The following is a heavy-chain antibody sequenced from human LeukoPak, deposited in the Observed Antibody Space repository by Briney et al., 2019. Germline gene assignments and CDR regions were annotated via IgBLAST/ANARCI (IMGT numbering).Heavy chain of an antibody. CDR3: ARAVGYCSSTSCRNWFDP. CDR2: IIPIFGTA. D-gene: IGHD2-2*01. Sequence: GASVKVSCKASGYTFTSYGISWVRQAPGQGLEWMGGIIPIFGTANYAQKFQGRVTITTDESTSTAYMELSSLRSEDTAVYYCARAVGYCSSTSCRNWFDPWGQGTLVTVSS. CDR1: GYTFTSYG. J-gene: IGHJ5*02. V-gene: IGHV1-69*05.